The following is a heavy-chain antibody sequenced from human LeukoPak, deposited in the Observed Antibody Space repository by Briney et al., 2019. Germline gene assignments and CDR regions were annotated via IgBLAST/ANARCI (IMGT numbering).Heavy chain of an antibody. CDR1: GFTFSSYG. CDR3: ARPLLPYYYYGMDV. CDR2: IWYDGSNK. J-gene: IGHJ6*02. Sequence: GGSLRLSCAASGFTFSSYGMHWVRQAPGKGLEWVAVIWYDGSNKYYADSVKGRFTISRDNSKNTLYLQMNSLRAEDTAVYYCARPLLPYYYYGMDVWGQGTTVTVSS. D-gene: IGHD2/OR15-2a*01. V-gene: IGHV3-33*01.